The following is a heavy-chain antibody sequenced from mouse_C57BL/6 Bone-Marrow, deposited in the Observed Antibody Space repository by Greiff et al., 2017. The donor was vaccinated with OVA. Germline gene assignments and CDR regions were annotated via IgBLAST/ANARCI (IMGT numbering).Heavy chain of an antibody. V-gene: IGHV1-69*01. CDR2: IDPSDSYT. Sequence: KESCKASGYTFTSYWMHWVKQRPGQGLEWIGEIDPSDSYTNYNQKFKGKSTLTVDKSSSTAYMQLSSLTSEDSAVYYCARSGTTVSFDYWGQGTTLTVSS. J-gene: IGHJ2*01. D-gene: IGHD1-1*01. CDR1: GYTFTSYW. CDR3: ARSGTTVSFDY.